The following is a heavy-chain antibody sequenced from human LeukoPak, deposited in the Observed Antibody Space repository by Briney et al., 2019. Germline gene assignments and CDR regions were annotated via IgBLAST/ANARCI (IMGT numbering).Heavy chain of an antibody. D-gene: IGHD3-9*01. CDR2: ISSSSYI. Sequence: PGGSLRLSCAASGFTFSSYSMNWVRQAPGKGLEWVSSISSSSYIYYADSVKGRFTISRDNAKNSLYLQMNSLRAEDTAVYYCARVVNDILTGYSYFDYWGQGTLVTVSS. J-gene: IGHJ4*02. CDR3: ARVVNDILTGYSYFDY. CDR1: GFTFSSYS. V-gene: IGHV3-21*01.